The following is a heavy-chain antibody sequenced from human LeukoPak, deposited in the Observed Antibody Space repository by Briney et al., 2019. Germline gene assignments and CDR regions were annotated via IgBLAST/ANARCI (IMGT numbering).Heavy chain of an antibody. D-gene: IGHD3-22*01. V-gene: IGHV1-46*01. CDR1: GYTFTSYY. CDR2: INPSGGST. CDR3: ARDGGIITPSRWFDP. Sequence: GASVKVSCKASGYTFTSYYMHWVRQAPGQGLEWMGIINPSGGSTSYAQKFQSRVTMTRDTSTSTAYMELSSLRSEDTAVYYCARDGGIITPSRWFDPWGQGTLVTVSS. J-gene: IGHJ5*02.